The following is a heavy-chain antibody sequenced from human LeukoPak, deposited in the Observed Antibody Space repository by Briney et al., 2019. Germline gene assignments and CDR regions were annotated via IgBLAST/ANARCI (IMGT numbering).Heavy chain of an antibody. Sequence: GASVKVSCKASGGTFSSYAISWVRQAPGQGLEWMGGIIPIFGTANYAQKFQGRVTITTDESTSTAYMELSSLRSEDTAVYYCARGEGLWDYDFWSTDFDYWGQGTLVTVSS. J-gene: IGHJ4*02. CDR1: GGTFSSYA. D-gene: IGHD3-3*01. CDR2: IIPIFGTA. CDR3: ARGEGLWDYDFWSTDFDY. V-gene: IGHV1-69*05.